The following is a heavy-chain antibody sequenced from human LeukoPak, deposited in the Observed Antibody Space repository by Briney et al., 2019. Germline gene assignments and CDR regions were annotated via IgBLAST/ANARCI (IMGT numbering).Heavy chain of an antibody. D-gene: IGHD3/OR15-3a*01. Sequence: PGGSLRLSCAASGFTFSSYSMNWVRQAPGKGLEWVSFISSSSSYIYYADSMKGRFTISRDNAKNSLYLQMNSLRVEDTAVYYCARAPAMILRPNYMDVWGKGTTVTVSS. CDR2: ISSSSSYI. J-gene: IGHJ6*03. CDR3: ARAPAMILRPNYMDV. V-gene: IGHV3-21*01. CDR1: GFTFSSYS.